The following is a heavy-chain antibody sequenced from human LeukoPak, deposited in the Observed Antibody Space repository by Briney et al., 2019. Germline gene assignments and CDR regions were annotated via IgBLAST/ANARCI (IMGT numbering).Heavy chain of an antibody. V-gene: IGHV4-34*01. Sequence: SETLSLTCDVYGGSFSGYYWSWIRQPPGKGLEWIGEINHSGSTNYNPSLKSRVTISVDTSKNQFSLKLSSVTAADTAVYYCARRAGNYYYYYMDVWGKGTTVTVSS. CDR1: GGSFSGYY. CDR2: INHSGST. D-gene: IGHD6-19*01. CDR3: ARRAGNYYYYYMDV. J-gene: IGHJ6*03.